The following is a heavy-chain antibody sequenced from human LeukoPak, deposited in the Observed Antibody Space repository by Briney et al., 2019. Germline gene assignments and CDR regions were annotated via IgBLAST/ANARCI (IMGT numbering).Heavy chain of an antibody. CDR2: INPNDGST. CDR3: ARDSGSYSGFDY. V-gene: IGHV1-46*01. Sequence: ASVTVSCKASGYTFISYYIHWVRQAPGQGLEWMGIINPNDGSTSFAQKFQGRVTVTRDTSTSTVYMELSSLRSEDTAVYYCARDSGSYSGFDYWGQGTLVTVSS. CDR1: GYTFISYY. D-gene: IGHD1-26*01. J-gene: IGHJ4*02.